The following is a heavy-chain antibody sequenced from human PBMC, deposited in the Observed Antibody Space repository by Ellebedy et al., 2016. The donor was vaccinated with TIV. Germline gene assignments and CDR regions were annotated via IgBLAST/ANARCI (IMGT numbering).Heavy chain of an antibody. D-gene: IGHD2-2*01. CDR3: AKGRPEKYCSSTSCYWGPQADAFDI. J-gene: IGHJ3*02. CDR1: GFTFSSYG. V-gene: IGHV3-30*18. Sequence: GESLKISCAASGFTFSSYGMHWVRQAPGKGPEWVAVISYDGSNKYYADSVKGRFTISRDNSKNTLYLQMNSLRAEDTAVYYCAKGRPEKYCSSTSCYWGPQADAFDIWGQGTMVTVSS. CDR2: ISYDGSNK.